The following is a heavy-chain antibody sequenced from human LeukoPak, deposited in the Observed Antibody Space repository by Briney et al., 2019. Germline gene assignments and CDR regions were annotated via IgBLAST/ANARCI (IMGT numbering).Heavy chain of an antibody. CDR1: GYTFTSYG. CDR3: ARIDLAYGSGTYYRSYFEF. Sequence: GASVKVSCKASGYTFTSYGISWVRQAPGQGLEWMGWISAYNGNTNYAQKFQGRVTMTTETSTSTAYMELRSLRSHDAAVYYCARIDLAYGSGTYYRSYFEFWGQGSLVTVSS. CDR2: ISAYNGNT. V-gene: IGHV1-18*01. J-gene: IGHJ4*02. D-gene: IGHD3-10*01.